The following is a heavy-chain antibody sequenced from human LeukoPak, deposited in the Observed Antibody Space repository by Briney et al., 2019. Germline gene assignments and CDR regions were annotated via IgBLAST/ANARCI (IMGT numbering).Heavy chain of an antibody. V-gene: IGHV3-21*01. CDR3: ARDGASSGWYPLHYGMDV. Sequence: KPEGSLRLSCAASGFTFSSYSMNWVRQAPGKGLEWVSSISSSSSYIYYADSVKGRFTISRDNAKNSLYLQMNGLRAEDTAVYYCARDGASSGWYPLHYGMDVWGQGTTVTVSS. D-gene: IGHD6-19*01. J-gene: IGHJ6*02. CDR1: GFTFSSYS. CDR2: ISSSSSYI.